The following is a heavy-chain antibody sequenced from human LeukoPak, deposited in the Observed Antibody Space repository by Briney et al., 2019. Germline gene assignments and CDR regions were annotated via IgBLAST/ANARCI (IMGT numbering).Heavy chain of an antibody. V-gene: IGHV7-4-1*02. J-gene: IGHJ3*02. CDR1: GYTFTGYY. CDR2: INTNTGNP. CDR3: ARVGVRADAFDI. Sequence: ASVKVSCKASGYTFTGYYMHWVRQAPGQGLEWMGWINTNTGNPTYAQGFTGRFVFSLDISVSTAYLQISSLKAEDTAVYYCARVGVRADAFDIWGQGTMVTVSS. D-gene: IGHD2-2*01.